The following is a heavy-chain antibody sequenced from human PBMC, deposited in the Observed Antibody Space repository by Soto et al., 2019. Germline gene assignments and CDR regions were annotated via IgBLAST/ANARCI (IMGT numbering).Heavy chain of an antibody. D-gene: IGHD3-10*01. CDR1: GFIFSDYH. CDR3: ARLEIIGVNFFEH. V-gene: IGHV3-13*01. J-gene: IGHJ5*02. Sequence: EVQLVESGGGLVQPGGSLRLSCAASGFIFSDYHMHWVRQAAGKGLEWVSAIDTSGHTFYLGSVRGRFTVSRDDPRSSFYLQMSNLRPEDTAVYYCARLEIIGVNFFEHWGRGVLVTVSS. CDR2: IDTSGHT.